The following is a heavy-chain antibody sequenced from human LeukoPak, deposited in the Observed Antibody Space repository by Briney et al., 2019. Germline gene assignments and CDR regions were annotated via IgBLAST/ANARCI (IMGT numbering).Heavy chain of an antibody. Sequence: PGGSLRLSCAASGFSFSTYAMSWVRQAPGKGLEWVSGISGSGVSTYYADSVKGRFTISGDNSKNTLYLQMNSLRAEDTAIYYSVKDFYRGSWRSDYWGQGTLVTVSS. CDR2: ISGSGVST. J-gene: IGHJ4*02. D-gene: IGHD6-13*01. V-gene: IGHV3-23*01. CDR1: GFSFSTYA. CDR3: VKDFYRGSWRSDY.